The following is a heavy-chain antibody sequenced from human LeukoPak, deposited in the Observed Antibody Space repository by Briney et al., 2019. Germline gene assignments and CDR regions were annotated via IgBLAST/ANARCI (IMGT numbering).Heavy chain of an antibody. D-gene: IGHD1-26*01. Sequence: SGGSLRLSCAASGFTFSSYAMNWVRQAPGKGLEWVSGISGGGDYIYYADSVKGRFTISRDNSKNSLHLQMSSLTTDDSALYYCARERERLTDYWGQGTLSPSPQ. CDR3: ARERERLTDY. CDR1: GFTFSSYA. J-gene: IGHJ4*02. V-gene: IGHV3-23*01. CDR2: ISGGGDYI.